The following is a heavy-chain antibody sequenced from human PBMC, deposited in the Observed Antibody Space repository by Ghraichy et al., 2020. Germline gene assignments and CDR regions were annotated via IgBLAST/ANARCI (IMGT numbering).Heavy chain of an antibody. V-gene: IGHV1-8*01. CDR2: MNPNSGNT. CDR3: ARENRYYDSSGFYYYYYGMDV. J-gene: IGHJ6*02. CDR1: GYTFTSYD. D-gene: IGHD3-22*01. Sequence: ASVKVSCKASGYTFTSYDINWVRQATGQGLEWMGWMNPNSGNTGYAQKFQGRVTMTRNTSISTAYMELSSLRSEDTAVYYCARENRYYDSSGFYYYYYGMDVWGQGTTVTVSS.